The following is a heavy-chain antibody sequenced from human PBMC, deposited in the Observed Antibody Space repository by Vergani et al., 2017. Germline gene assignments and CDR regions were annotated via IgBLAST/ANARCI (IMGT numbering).Heavy chain of an antibody. V-gene: IGHV4-39*07. CDR2: IYYIGST. J-gene: IGHJ6*02. Sequence: QLQLQESGPGLVKPSETLSLTCTVSGGSISSSSYYWGWIRQPPGKGLEWIGSIYYIGSTYYNPSLKSRVTISVDTSKNQFSLKLSSVTAADTAVYYCARSPTYYYDSSDDHYYYYGMDVWGQGTTVTVSS. D-gene: IGHD3-22*01. CDR1: GGSISSSSYY. CDR3: ARSPTYYYDSSDDHYYYYGMDV.